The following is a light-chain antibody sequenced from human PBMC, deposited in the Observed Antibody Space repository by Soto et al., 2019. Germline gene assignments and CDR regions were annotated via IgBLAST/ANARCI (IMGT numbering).Light chain of an antibody. CDR1: QGISSA. J-gene: IGKJ4*01. CDR2: DAS. V-gene: IGKV1-13*02. CDR3: QQFDSFPLT. Sequence: AIQLTQSPSSLSASVGDRVTITCRASQGISSALAWYQQRPGKAPKLLIYDASSLETGGPSRFSGYGSGTDFTLTISSLQPEEFATYYCQQFDSFPLTFGGGTKVEIK.